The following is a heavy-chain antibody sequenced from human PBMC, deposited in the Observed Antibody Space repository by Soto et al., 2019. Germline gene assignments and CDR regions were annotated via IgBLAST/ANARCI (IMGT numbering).Heavy chain of an antibody. D-gene: IGHD3-10*01. Sequence: QVQLQESGPGLVKPSETLSLTCTVSGGSISTYYWSWIRQPPGKGLEWIGYIHDSGSTYYNPSLKSRVTMSLDTSRNQLSLQLNSVTAADTAVYYCARESAGSGKNNWFDPWGQGTLVIVSS. CDR2: IHDSGST. CDR3: ARESAGSGKNNWFDP. J-gene: IGHJ5*02. CDR1: GGSISTYY. V-gene: IGHV4-59*01.